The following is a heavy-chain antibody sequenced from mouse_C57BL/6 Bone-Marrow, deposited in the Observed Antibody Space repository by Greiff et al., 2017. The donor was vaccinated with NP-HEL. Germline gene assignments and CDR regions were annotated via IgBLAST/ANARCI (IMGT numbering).Heavy chain of an antibody. Sequence: VQLQQSGAELVKPGASVKLSCKASGYTFTSYWMHWVKQRPGHGLAWIGMIHPNSGSTNYNEKFKSKATLTVDKSSSTAYMQLSSLTSEDSAVYYCARGLLWLRRRDYYAMDYWGQGTSVTVSS. CDR3: ARGLLWLRRRDYYAMDY. J-gene: IGHJ4*01. CDR1: GYTFTSYW. D-gene: IGHD2-2*01. CDR2: IHPNSGST. V-gene: IGHV1-64*01.